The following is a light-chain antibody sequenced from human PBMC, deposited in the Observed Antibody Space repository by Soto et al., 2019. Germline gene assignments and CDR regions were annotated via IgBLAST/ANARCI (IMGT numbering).Light chain of an antibody. V-gene: IGKV3-20*01. CDR1: QSVSSSY. CDR2: GAS. CDR3: QQYSNWTLT. Sequence: EIVLTQSLGTLSLSPGERATLSCRASQSVSSSYLAWYQQKPGQAPRLXIYGASTRATGTPARFSGSGAGRECTRTISSLQSEDAEVDYCQQYSNWTLTFGQGTRLEIK. J-gene: IGKJ5*01.